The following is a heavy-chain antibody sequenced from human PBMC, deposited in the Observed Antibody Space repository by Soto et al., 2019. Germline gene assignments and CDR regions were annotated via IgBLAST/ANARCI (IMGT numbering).Heavy chain of an antibody. J-gene: IGHJ6*02. Sequence: PGESLKISCKGSGYSFTSYWISWVRQMPGKGLEWMGRIDPSDSYTNYSPSFQGHVTISADESISTAYLQWSSLKASDTAMYYCATNPIGYCSSTSCSGDYYYGMDVWGQGTTVTVSS. CDR2: IDPSDSYT. CDR3: ATNPIGYCSSTSCSGDYYYGMDV. D-gene: IGHD2-2*01. CDR1: GYSFTSYW. V-gene: IGHV5-10-1*01.